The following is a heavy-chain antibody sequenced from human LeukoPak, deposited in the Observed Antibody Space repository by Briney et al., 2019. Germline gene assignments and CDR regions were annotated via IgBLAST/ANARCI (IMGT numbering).Heavy chain of an antibody. CDR3: VSDLPRTSGP. CDR1: GFSFSTAW. V-gene: IGHV3-74*01. Sequence: SGGSLRLSCVASGFSFSTAWMHWARQTPGKGLVWVSHINGDGGAINYADDVKGRFTISRDNAKSTLYLQMNSLRVEDTAVYYCVSDLPRTSGPWGQGTLVTVSS. CDR2: INGDGGAI. D-gene: IGHD3-10*01. J-gene: IGHJ5*02.